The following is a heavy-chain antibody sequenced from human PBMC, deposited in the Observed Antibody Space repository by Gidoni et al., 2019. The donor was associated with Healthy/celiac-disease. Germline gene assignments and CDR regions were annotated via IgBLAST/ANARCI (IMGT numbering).Heavy chain of an antibody. CDR3: ARNGDIVLMVYARVGINYFDY. CDR2: ISGSGGST. V-gene: IGHV3-23*01. D-gene: IGHD2-8*01. J-gene: IGHJ4*02. CDR1: GFTFSSYA. Sequence: EVQLLESGGGLVQPGGSLRLSCAASGFTFSSYAMSWVSQAPGKGLEWVSAISGSGGSTYYADSVKGRFTISRDNSKNTLYLQMNSLRAEDTAVYYCARNGDIVLMVYARVGINYFDYWGQGTLVTVSS.